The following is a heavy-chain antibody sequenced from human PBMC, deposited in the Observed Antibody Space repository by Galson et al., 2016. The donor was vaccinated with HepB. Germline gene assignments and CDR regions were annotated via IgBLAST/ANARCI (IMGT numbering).Heavy chain of an antibody. CDR1: GFSLHNYG. CDR3: AREIPHVVHGGLDC. CDR2: MWYDGSYK. J-gene: IGHJ4*02. V-gene: IGHV3-33*01. D-gene: IGHD2-21*01. Sequence: SLRLSCATSGFSLHNYGMHWVRQAPGKGLEWVAVMWYDGSYKYYGDSVRGRFSISRDTSTNTVYLQMTSLRTEDTALYYCAREIPHVVHGGLDCWGQGTLVTVSS.